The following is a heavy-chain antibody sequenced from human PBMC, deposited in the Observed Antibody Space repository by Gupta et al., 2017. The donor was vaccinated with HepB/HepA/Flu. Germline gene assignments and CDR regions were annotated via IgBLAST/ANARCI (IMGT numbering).Heavy chain of an antibody. CDR1: GFTFSSYS. J-gene: IGHJ6*02. Sequence: EVQLVESGGGLVTPGGSLRLSCAASGFTFSSYSLNWVRKAPGKGLEWVSSISSSSSYIYYADSVKGRFTISRDNAKNSLYLQMNSLRAEDTAVYYCARDPEGYYYYYGMDVWGQGTTVTVSS. CDR3: ARDPEGYYYYYGMDV. V-gene: IGHV3-21*01. CDR2: ISSSSSYI.